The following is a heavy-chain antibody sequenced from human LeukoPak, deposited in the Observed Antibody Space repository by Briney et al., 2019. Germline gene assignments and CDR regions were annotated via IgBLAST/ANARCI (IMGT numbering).Heavy chain of an antibody. Sequence: PSETLSLTCTVSGGSISSQYWSWIRQPPGKGLEWIGYISYSGSTSYNPSLKSRVTISVDTSQNQFSMRLRSVTAADTAVYYCARHAGGIAAVGTRPFDYWGQGTLVTVSS. CDR2: ISYSGST. J-gene: IGHJ4*02. CDR3: ARHAGGIAAVGTRPFDY. V-gene: IGHV4-59*08. D-gene: IGHD6-13*01. CDR1: GGSISSQY.